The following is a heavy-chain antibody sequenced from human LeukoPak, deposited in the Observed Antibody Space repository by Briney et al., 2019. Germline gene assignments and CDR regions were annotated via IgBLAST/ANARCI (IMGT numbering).Heavy chain of an antibody. J-gene: IGHJ6*02. D-gene: IGHD3-10*01. CDR2: IYDRGST. V-gene: IGHV4-59*01. CDR3: ARGVPHLDV. Sequence: SETLSLTCTVSGGSISGYYWSWIRQPPGKGLEWMGFIYDRGSTNYTPSLKSRLTISVDTSKNQFSLKLTSVTAADTAVSYCARGVPHLDVWGQGTTVTVSS. CDR1: GGSISGYY.